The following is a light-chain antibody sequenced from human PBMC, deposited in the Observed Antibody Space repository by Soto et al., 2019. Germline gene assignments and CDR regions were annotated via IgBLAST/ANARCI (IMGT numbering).Light chain of an antibody. CDR2: AAS. Sequence: DIQKTQSPSSLSSSVGDEFTITCRASQTIMTYLNWYQLKPGKPPRLLIYAASSLQSGVPSRFSGSGSGTDFTLTISSLQPEDFATYSCQQSYNSPQTFGRGTK. J-gene: IGKJ1*01. CDR3: QQSYNSPQT. CDR1: QTIMTY. V-gene: IGKV1-39*01.